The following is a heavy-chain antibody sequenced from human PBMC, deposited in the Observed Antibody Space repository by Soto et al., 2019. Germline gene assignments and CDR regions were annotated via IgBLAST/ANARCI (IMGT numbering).Heavy chain of an antibody. CDR2: ALHDGSNK. J-gene: IGHJ5*02. D-gene: IGHD3-22*01. V-gene: IGHV3-30*03. Sequence: SLILSCAASGFSFSSYGMHWVRQAPGKGLEWVAVALHDGSNKYYAESVKGRFSISRDNTKNTLYLQMSSLRPEDTAVYYCALFNYYDISAWGQGTLVTVSS. CDR1: GFSFSSYG. CDR3: ALFNYYDISA.